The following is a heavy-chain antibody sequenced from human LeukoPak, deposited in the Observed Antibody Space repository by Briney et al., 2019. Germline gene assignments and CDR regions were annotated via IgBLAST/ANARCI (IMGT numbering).Heavy chain of an antibody. Sequence: ASVKVSCKASGYTFTSYGISWVRQAPGQGLEWMGWISAYNGNTNYAQKLQGRVTMTTDTSTSTAYMELRSLRSDDTAVYYCARDLGITRPPNHAFDIWGQGTMVTVSS. CDR3: ARDLGITRPPNHAFDI. V-gene: IGHV1-18*01. CDR2: ISAYNGNT. CDR1: GYTFTSYG. D-gene: IGHD1-20*01. J-gene: IGHJ3*02.